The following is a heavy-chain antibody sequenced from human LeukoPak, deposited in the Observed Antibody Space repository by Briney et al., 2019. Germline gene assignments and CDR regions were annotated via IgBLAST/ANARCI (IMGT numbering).Heavy chain of an antibody. CDR2: ISGSGGNT. D-gene: IGHD3-22*01. V-gene: IGHV3-23*01. CDR1: GFTFSSYA. CDR3: AKDRYYDNSGDHYESEY. J-gene: IGHJ4*02. Sequence: GGSLRLSCAASGFTFSSYAMTWVRQAPGKGLKWVSTISGSGGNTYYTASVKGRFTISRDNSKNTLYLQMNSLRAEDTAVYYCAKDRYYDNSGDHYESEYWGQGTLVTVSS.